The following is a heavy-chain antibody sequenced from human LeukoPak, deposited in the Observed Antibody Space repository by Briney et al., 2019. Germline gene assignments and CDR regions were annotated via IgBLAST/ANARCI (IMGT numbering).Heavy chain of an antibody. J-gene: IGHJ4*02. D-gene: IGHD3-9*01. Sequence: SVKVSCKASGGTFSSYAISWVRQAPGQGLEWMGGVIPIFGTANYAQKFQGRVTITTDESTSTAYMELSSLRSEDTAVYYCARDIDDILTGYGGFDYWGQGTLVTVSS. V-gene: IGHV1-69*05. CDR1: GGTFSSYA. CDR3: ARDIDDILTGYGGFDY. CDR2: VIPIFGTA.